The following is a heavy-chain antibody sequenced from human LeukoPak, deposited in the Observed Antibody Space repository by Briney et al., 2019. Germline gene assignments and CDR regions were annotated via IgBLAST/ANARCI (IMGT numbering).Heavy chain of an antibody. CDR1: GYRFPNYW. Sequence: GESLKISWKGSGYRFPNYWIGWVRQMPGKGLEWMGTIDPSDSYNNYSPSFQGHVTISAEKSISTTYLQWSSLKASDTAMYYCARAYSRSRFDYWGQGTLVTVSS. CDR3: ARAYSRSRFDY. J-gene: IGHJ4*02. D-gene: IGHD6-6*01. V-gene: IGHV5-10-1*01. CDR2: IDPSDSYN.